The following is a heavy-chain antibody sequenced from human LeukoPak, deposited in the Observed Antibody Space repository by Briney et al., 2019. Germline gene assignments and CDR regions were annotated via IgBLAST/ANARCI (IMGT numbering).Heavy chain of an antibody. Sequence: GGSLRLSCAASGFTFSSYGMHWVRQAPGKGLEGVAFIRYDGSNKYYADSVKGRFTISRDNSKNTLYLQMNSLRAEDTAVYYCAKDKPEWYNWKNWFDPWGQGTLVTVS. CDR3: AKDKPEWYNWKNWFDP. V-gene: IGHV3-30*02. CDR1: GFTFSSYG. J-gene: IGHJ5*02. CDR2: IRYDGSNK. D-gene: IGHD1-20*01.